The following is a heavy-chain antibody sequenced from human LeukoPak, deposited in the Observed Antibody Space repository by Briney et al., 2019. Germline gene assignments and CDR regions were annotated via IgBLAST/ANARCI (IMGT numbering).Heavy chain of an antibody. CDR3: ARHCSSTSRWGQKYYMDV. Sequence: PSETLSLTCTVSGGSISSSSYYWGWIRQPPGKGLEWIGSIYYSGSTYYNPSLKSRVTISVDTSKNQFSLKLSSVTAADTAVYYCARHCSSTSRWGQKYYMDVWGKGTTVTISS. CDR2: IYYSGST. D-gene: IGHD2-2*01. V-gene: IGHV4-39*07. CDR1: GGSISSSSYY. J-gene: IGHJ6*03.